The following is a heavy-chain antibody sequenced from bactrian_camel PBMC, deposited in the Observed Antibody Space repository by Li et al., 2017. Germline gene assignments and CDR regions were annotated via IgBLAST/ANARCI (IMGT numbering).Heavy chain of an antibody. D-gene: IGHD5*01. CDR2: IDSDGST. V-gene: IGHV3S53*01. CDR3: AADLPPCPYGLGY. J-gene: IGHJ4*01. Sequence: HVQLVESGGGSVQAGGSLRLSCGYTYNEGDMAWFRQAPGKEREGVAAIDSDGSTSYTDSVKGRFAISKDSAKNSLYLEMNSLKPEDTAMYYCAADLPPCPYGLGYWGQGTQVTVS. CDR1: YTYNEGD.